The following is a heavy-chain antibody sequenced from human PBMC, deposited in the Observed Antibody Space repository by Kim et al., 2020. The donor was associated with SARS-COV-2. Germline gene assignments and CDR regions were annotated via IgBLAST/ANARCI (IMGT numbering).Heavy chain of an antibody. Sequence: GGSLRLSCAASGFTFSSYAMHWVRQAPGKGLEWVALISYDGSNKYYADSVKGRFTISRDNSKNTLYLQMSSLRAEDTAVYYCARDGANLVRGIIQYYYYAMDVGGQGPTDTVS. D-gene: IGHD3-10*01. CDR2: ISYDGSNK. J-gene: IGHJ6*02. CDR1: GFTFSSYA. V-gene: IGHV3-30-3*01. CDR3: ARDGANLVRGIIQYYYYAMDV.